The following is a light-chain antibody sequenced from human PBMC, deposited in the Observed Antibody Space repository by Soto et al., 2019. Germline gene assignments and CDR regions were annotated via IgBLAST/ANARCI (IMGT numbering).Light chain of an antibody. J-gene: IGLJ3*02. CDR3: CSYEGSSPLV. CDR2: EVS. Sequence: QSALTQPASVSGSPGQSITISCTGTSSDVGSYNLVSWYQQHPGKAPKLMIYEVSKRPSGVSNRFSGSKSGNTASLTISGLQAEDEADYYCCSYEGSSPLVFGGGTKLTVL. V-gene: IGLV2-23*02. CDR1: SSDVGSYNL.